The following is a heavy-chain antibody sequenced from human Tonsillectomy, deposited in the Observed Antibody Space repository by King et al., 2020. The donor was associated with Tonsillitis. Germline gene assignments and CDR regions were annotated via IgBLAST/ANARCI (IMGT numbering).Heavy chain of an antibody. V-gene: IGHV4-34*01. J-gene: IGHJ4*02. CDR1: GGSFSGYY. D-gene: IGHD3-22*01. CDR3: ARGPEYYDSSGYYKYYFDY. Sequence: QVQLPQWGAGLLKPSETLSLTCAVYGGSFSGYYWSWIRQPPGKGLEWIGEINHSGSTNYNPSLKSRVTILVDTSKNQFSLKLSSVTAADTAVYYCARGPEYYDSSGYYKYYFDYWGQGTLVTVSS. CDR2: INHSGST.